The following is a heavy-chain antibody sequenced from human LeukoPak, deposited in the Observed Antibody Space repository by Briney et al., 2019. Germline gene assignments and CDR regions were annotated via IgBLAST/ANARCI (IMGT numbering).Heavy chain of an antibody. CDR3: ARRRRGGSGSYEGYYFDY. D-gene: IGHD3-10*01. Sequence: GGSLRLSCAASGFTFDDYGMSWVRHAPGKGLEWVSGINWSGGSTVYADSVKGRFTISRDNAKNSLYLQMNSLRAEDTASYHCARRRRGGSGSYEGYYFDYWGQGTLVTVSS. CDR1: GFTFDDYG. CDR2: INWSGGST. J-gene: IGHJ4*02. V-gene: IGHV3-20*01.